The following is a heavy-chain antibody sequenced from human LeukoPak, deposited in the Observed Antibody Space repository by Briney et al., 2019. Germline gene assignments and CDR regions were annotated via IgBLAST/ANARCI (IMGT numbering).Heavy chain of an antibody. J-gene: IGHJ4*02. CDR1: GFTFSSYA. V-gene: IGHV3-64*01. CDR3: ARDLDY. CDR2: ISSNGGST. Sequence: GGSLRLSCAASGFTFSSYAMHWVRQAPGKGLEYVSAISSNGGSTYYANSVKGRFTISRDNSKNTLYLQMGSLRAEDMAVYYRARDLDYWGQGTLVTVSS.